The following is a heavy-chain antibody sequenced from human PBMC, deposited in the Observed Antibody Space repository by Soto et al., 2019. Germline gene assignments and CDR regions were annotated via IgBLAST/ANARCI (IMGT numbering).Heavy chain of an antibody. CDR2: IYYSGST. Sequence: SETLSLTCTVSGGSISSSSYYWGWIRQPPGKGLEWIGSIYYSGSTYYNPSLKSRVTISVDTSKNQFSLKLSSVTAAGTAVYYCARRAEFCSSTSCTPARFDPWGQGTLVTVSS. J-gene: IGHJ5*02. CDR3: ARRAEFCSSTSCTPARFDP. V-gene: IGHV4-39*01. CDR1: GGSISSSSYY. D-gene: IGHD2-2*01.